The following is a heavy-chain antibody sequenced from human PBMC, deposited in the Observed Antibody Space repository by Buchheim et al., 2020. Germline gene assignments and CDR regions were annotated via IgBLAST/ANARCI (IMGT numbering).Heavy chain of an antibody. CDR3: AILRLGQFPE. CDR2: ISAGGGGT. V-gene: IGHV3-23*04. CDR1: GFIFANYA. J-gene: IGHJ4*02. Sequence: EVQLVEPGGGLVQPGGSLRLSCAASGFIFANYAMTWVRQAPGKGLEWVAAISAGGGGTYYGDSLKGRFTVSRDNSKDPLFLQVNSLRGDDTAVYYCAILRLGQFPEWGQGTL. D-gene: IGHD3-16*01.